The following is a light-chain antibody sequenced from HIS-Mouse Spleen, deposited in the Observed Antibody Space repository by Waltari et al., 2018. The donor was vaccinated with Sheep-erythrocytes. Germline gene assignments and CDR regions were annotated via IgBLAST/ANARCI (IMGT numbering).Light chain of an antibody. CDR2: DAS. CDR1: QDISNY. Sequence: DIQMTQSPSSLSASVGDRVTITCQASQDISNYLNWYKQKPGKAAKLLIYDASHLETGVPSRFSGSGSGTDFTFTISSLQPEDIATYYCQQYDNLPLTFGGGTKVEIK. CDR3: QQYDNLPLT. V-gene: IGKV1-33*01. J-gene: IGKJ4*01.